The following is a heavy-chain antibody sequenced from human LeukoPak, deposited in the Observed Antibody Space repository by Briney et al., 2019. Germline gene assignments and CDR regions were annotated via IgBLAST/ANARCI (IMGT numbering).Heavy chain of an antibody. J-gene: IGHJ4*02. CDR1: GFTFSSYG. CDR2: ISYGGSNK. Sequence: PGGSLRLSCAASGFTFSSYGMHWVRQAPGKGLEWVAVISYGGSNKFYADSVKGRFTISRDNSKNTLYLQMNTLRAEDTAVYYCANKLDAVVTTLYWGQGTLVTVSS. D-gene: IGHD1-1*01. CDR3: ANKLDAVVTTLY. V-gene: IGHV3-30*18.